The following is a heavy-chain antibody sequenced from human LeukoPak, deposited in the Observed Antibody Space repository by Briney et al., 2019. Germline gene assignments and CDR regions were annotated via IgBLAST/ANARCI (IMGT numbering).Heavy chain of an antibody. CDR3: ARVNYDSSGYYYGVFDY. CDR2: IYSGGST. J-gene: IGHJ4*02. Sequence: GGSLRLSCAASGFTFSSTSMSWVRQAPGKGLEWVSVIYSGGSTYYADSVKGRFTISRDNSKNTLYLQMNSLRAEDTAVYYCARVNYDSSGYYYGVFDYWGQGTLVTVSS. V-gene: IGHV3-53*01. CDR1: GFTFSSTS. D-gene: IGHD3-22*01.